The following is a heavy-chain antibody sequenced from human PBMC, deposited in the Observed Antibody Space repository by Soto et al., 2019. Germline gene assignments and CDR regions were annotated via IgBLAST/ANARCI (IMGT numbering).Heavy chain of an antibody. CDR3: ARDRNFGVVIITYYGMDV. Sequence: SQTLSLTCAVSGDSVSSNSAAWNWIRQSPSRGLEWLGRTYYRSKWYNDYAVSVKSRITINPDTSKNQFSLQLNSVTPEDTAVYYCARDRNFGVVIITYYGMDVWGQGTKVTVYS. V-gene: IGHV6-1*01. CDR2: TYYRSKWYN. J-gene: IGHJ6*02. CDR1: GDSVSSNSAA. D-gene: IGHD3-3*01.